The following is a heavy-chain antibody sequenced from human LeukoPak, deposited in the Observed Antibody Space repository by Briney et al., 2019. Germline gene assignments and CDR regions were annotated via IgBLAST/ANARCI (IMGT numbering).Heavy chain of an antibody. CDR2: IKQDGGEK. J-gene: IGHJ6*03. V-gene: IGHV3-7*01. D-gene: IGHD3-3*01. Sequence: GGSLRLSCAASGFTFSSYWMSWVRQAPGKGLEWVANIKQDGGEKYYVDSVKGRFTISRDNAKNSLYLQMNSLRAEDTAVYYCARDTKYYDFWSGYYDYYYMDVWGKGTTVTVSS. CDR3: ARDTKYYDFWSGYYDYYYMDV. CDR1: GFTFSSYW.